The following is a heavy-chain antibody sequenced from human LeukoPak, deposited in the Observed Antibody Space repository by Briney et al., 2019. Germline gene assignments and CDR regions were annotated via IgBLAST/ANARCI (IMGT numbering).Heavy chain of an antibody. J-gene: IGHJ4*02. D-gene: IGHD2-2*01. Sequence: GGSLRLSCAASGFTFSSYSMNWVRQAPGKGLEWVSSISSSSSYIYYADSVKGRFTISRDNAKNSLYLQMNSLRAEDTAVYYCARDDCSSTSCLLFDYWGQGTPVTVSS. V-gene: IGHV3-21*01. CDR2: ISSSSSYI. CDR1: GFTFSSYS. CDR3: ARDDCSSTSCLLFDY.